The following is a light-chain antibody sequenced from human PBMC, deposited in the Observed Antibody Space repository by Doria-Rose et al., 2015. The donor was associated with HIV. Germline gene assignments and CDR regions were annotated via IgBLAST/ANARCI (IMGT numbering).Light chain of an antibody. V-gene: IGKV4-1*01. CDR3: QQYYDTPS. CDR2: WAS. Sequence: DIQMTQSPGSLGMSLGERATLNCKSNQSLLYTSKNYLAWYQQKPGQPPKLLSYWASTRQSGVPARFSGSGSGTDFTLTISSLEAEDVAVYYCQQYYDTPSFGPGTTVDIK. CDR1: QSLLYTSKNY. J-gene: IGKJ3*01.